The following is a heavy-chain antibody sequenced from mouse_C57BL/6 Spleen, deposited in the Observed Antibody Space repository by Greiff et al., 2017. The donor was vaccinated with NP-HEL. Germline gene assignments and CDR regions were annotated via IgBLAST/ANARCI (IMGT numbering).Heavy chain of an antibody. CDR1: GYTFTSYW. CDR3: ARSAQGPFDY. J-gene: IGHJ2*01. Sequence: QVQLQQSGAELVKPGASVKLSCKASGYTFTSYWMHWVKQRPGQGLEWIGMIHPNSGSTNYNEKFKSKATLTVDKSSSTAYMQLSSLTSEDSAVYYCARSAQGPFDYWGQGTTLTVSS. CDR2: IHPNSGST. V-gene: IGHV1-64*01. D-gene: IGHD3-2*02.